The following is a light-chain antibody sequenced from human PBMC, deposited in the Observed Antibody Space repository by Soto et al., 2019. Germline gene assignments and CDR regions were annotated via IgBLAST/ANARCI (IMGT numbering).Light chain of an antibody. CDR1: QDIKNY. CDR2: HAS. J-gene: IGKJ1*01. Sequence: DIQMTQYTSSLSASVGDRVIITRQASQDIKNYLNWYQQKPGTAPNLLIYHASNLRGGVPSRFSGGGSGTEFTLTISSLQPDDIATYSCQQYNSYSWTFGQGTKVDIK. V-gene: IGKV1-5*01. CDR3: QQYNSYSWT.